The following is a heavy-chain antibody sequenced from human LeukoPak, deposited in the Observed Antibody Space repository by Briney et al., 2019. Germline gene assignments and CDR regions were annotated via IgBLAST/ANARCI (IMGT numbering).Heavy chain of an antibody. Sequence: PGGSLRLSCAASGFTFSSYGMSWVRQAPGKGLEWVSANSGSGGTTYYADSVKGRFTISRDNPKNTLYLQMNSLRAEDTAGYYCAKRRDSSGYATLYFWGQGTLVTVSS. D-gene: IGHD3-22*01. V-gene: IGHV3-23*01. CDR2: NSGSGGTT. CDR1: GFTFSSYG. CDR3: AKRRDSSGYATLYF. J-gene: IGHJ4*02.